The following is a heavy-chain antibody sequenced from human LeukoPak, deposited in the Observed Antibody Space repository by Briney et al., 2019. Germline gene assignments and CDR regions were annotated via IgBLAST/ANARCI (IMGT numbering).Heavy chain of an antibody. D-gene: IGHD6-13*01. J-gene: IGHJ3*02. CDR3: ARDSEYSSSFAFDI. V-gene: IGHV3-7*01. CDR2: INQDGYEK. CDR1: GFTFSSHW. Sequence: GGSLRLSCAASGFTFSSHWMSWVRQAPGMGLECVANINQDGYEKYYVDSVKGRFTVSRDNAKNSLYLQMNSLRAEDTAVYYCARDSEYSSSFAFDIWGPGTVVTVSS.